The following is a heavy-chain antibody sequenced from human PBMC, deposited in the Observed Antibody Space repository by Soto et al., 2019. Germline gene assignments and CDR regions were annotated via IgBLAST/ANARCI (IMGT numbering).Heavy chain of an antibody. V-gene: IGHV4-39*01. CDR1: GGSISSSSYY. J-gene: IGHJ4*02. CDR2: IYYSGST. Sequence: QLQLQESGPGLVKPSETLSLTCTVSGGSISSSSYYWGWIRQPPGKGLEWIGSIYYSGSTYYNPSLKSRVTISVDTSKNQFSLKLSSVTAADTAVYYCARHLPQMVYAHFDYWGQGTLVTVSS. CDR3: ARHLPQMVYAHFDY. D-gene: IGHD2-8*01.